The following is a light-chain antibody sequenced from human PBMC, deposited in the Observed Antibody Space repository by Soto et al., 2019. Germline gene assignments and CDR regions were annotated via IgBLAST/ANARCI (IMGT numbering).Light chain of an antibody. CDR2: DIS. CDR1: QTVSRN. CDR3: QQYNNWPPIT. J-gene: IGKJ5*01. V-gene: IGKV3-15*01. Sequence: ELVMTQSPATLSVSPGERATLSCRASQTVSRNLAWYQQRPGQAPRLLIYDISNRPAGGPARFSGSGSGTEFTLTISSLQSEDFAVYYCQQYNNWPPITFGQGTRLEIK.